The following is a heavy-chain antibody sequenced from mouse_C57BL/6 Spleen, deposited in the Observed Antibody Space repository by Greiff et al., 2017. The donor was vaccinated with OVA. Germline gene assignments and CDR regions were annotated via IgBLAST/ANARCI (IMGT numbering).Heavy chain of an antibody. CDR1: GFSFTSSG. Sequence: VKLMESGPGLVAPSQSLSITCTVSGFSFTSSGVSWVRQPPGKGLEWLGVIWGDGSTNYHSALISRLSISKDNSKSQVFLKLNSLQTDDTATYYCATHITTVVAPTYAMDYWGQGTSVTVSS. J-gene: IGHJ4*01. D-gene: IGHD1-1*01. CDR3: ATHITTVVAPTYAMDY. V-gene: IGHV2-3*01. CDR2: IWGDGST.